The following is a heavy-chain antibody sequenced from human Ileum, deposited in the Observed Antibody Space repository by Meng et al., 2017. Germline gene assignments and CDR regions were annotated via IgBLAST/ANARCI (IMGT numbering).Heavy chain of an antibody. Sequence: QVQPQESGPGLVRPPATLSLICTVSGASVTTSHYQWGWIRQPPGKGLEWIGYASTNYNPSLKSRLTISLDTSKNQVSLKLTSVTAADTAVYYCARDHWGSLDYWGQGILVTVSS. D-gene: IGHD7-27*01. CDR1: GASVTTSHYQ. J-gene: IGHJ4*02. CDR3: ARDHWGSLDY. CDR2: AST. V-gene: IGHV4-61*01.